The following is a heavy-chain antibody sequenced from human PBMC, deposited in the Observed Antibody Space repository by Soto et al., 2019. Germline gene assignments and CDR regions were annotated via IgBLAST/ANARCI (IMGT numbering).Heavy chain of an antibody. CDR2: ISSSSSYI. CDR3: ARSPALGYCSGGSCYSTHWFDP. V-gene: IGHV3-21*01. J-gene: IGHJ5*02. D-gene: IGHD2-15*01. Sequence: GKGLEWVSSISSSSSYIYYADSVKGRFTISRDNAKNSLYLQMNSLRAEDTAVYYCARSPALGYCSGGSCYSTHWFDPWGQGTLVSVSS.